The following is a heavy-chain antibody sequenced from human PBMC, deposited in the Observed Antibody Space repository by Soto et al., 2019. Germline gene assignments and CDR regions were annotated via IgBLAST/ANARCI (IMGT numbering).Heavy chain of an antibody. V-gene: IGHV1-18*01. J-gene: IGHJ3*02. CDR2: INAYNGNT. D-gene: IGHD4-17*01. Sequence: QVQLVQSGAEVKKPGASMKVSCKASGYTFPNYDISWVRQAPGQGLEWMGWINAYNGNTNYAQKLQGRVTMTTATSTSTAYMELRSLRSDDTAIYYCARVRLREGDAFDIWGQGTVVTVSS. CDR1: GYTFPNYD. CDR3: ARVRLREGDAFDI.